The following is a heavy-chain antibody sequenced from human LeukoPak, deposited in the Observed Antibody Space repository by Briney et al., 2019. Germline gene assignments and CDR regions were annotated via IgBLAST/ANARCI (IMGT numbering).Heavy chain of an antibody. V-gene: IGHV4-61*02. CDR2: IYASGST. Sequence: SQTLSLTCTVSGGSISSGSYYWSWSRQPAGKGLEWSGRIYASGSTNYNPSLKSRVTISVDTSKNQFSLKLSSVTAADTAVYYCARAAGFLEWSPFDYSGQGTLVTVSS. J-gene: IGHJ4*02. CDR1: GGSISSGSYY. CDR3: ARAAGFLEWSPFDY. D-gene: IGHD3-3*01.